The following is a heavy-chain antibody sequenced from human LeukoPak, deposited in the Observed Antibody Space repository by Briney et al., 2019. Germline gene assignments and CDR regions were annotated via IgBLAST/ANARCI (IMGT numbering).Heavy chain of an antibody. CDR3: ARNLQGGYNYGYLDS. CDR2: IYSSGST. Sequence: SETPSLTCAVSGGSISSHYWSWIRQPAGKGLEWIGRIYSSGSTDYKPSLKSQVTMSVDASKNQFSLKLTSVTAADTAVYFCARNLQGGYNYGYLDSWGQRTLVTVSS. D-gene: IGHD5-18*01. J-gene: IGHJ4*02. V-gene: IGHV4-4*07. CDR1: GGSISSHY.